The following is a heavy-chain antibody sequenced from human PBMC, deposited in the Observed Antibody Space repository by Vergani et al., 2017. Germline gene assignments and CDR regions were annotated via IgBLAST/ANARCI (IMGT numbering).Heavy chain of an antibody. CDR2: IYSSGST. CDR1: GDSISSGNYY. J-gene: IGHJ3*02. V-gene: IGHV4-61*02. D-gene: IGHD1-26*01. CDR3: ARGTFLHAFDN. Sequence: QVQLQDSGPGLLKPSQTLSLTCSVAGDSISSGNYYWNWIRQPAGKGLEWMGRIYSSGSTSYNPSIKSRFTMSLDTSTNQFSLSLSSVTAAETAVYYCARGTFLHAFDNWGQGTVVTVSS.